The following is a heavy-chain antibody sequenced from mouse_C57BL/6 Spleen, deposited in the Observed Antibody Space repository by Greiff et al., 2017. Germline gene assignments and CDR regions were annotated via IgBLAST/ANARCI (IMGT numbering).Heavy chain of an antibody. D-gene: IGHD4-1*01. CDR1: GYTFTSYW. CDR2: INPSNGGT. Sequence: QVQLQQPGAELVKPGASVKLSCKASGYTFTSYWMHWVKQRPGQGLEWIGNINPSNGGTNYNEKFKSKATLTVDKSSSTAYMQLSSLTSEDSAVYYCARWRTGTDYAMDYWGQGTSVTVSS. CDR3: ARWRTGTDYAMDY. J-gene: IGHJ4*01. V-gene: IGHV1-53*01.